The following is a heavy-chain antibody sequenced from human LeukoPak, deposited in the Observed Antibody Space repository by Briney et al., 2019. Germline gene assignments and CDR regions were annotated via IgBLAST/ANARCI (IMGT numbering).Heavy chain of an antibody. CDR3: ARGGLRYFDWLFSWFDP. D-gene: IGHD3-9*01. CDR1: GYTFTCYD. CDR2: MNPNSGNT. J-gene: IGHJ5*02. V-gene: IGHV1-8*01. Sequence: ASVKVSCKASGYTFTCYDINWVRQATGQGLEWMGWMNPNSGNTGYAQKFQGRVTMTRNTSISTAYMELSSLRSEDTAVYYCARGGLRYFDWLFSWFDPWGQGTLVTVSS.